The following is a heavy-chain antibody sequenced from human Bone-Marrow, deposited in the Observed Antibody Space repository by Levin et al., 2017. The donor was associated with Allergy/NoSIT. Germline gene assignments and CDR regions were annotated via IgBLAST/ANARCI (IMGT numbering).Heavy chain of an antibody. CDR3: ARVTVTSNLDYFDY. V-gene: IGHV4-31*03. CDR1: GASITSGNYY. D-gene: IGHD4/OR15-4a*01. J-gene: IGHJ4*02. CDR2: TSSSGIT. Sequence: SETLSLTCSVSGASITSGNYYWSWVRQHPGKGLEWVGYTSSSGITYSSLSLESRITLSVDTSKNQFSLAVTSVTAADTAVYYCARVTVTSNLDYFDYWGQGALVTVSS.